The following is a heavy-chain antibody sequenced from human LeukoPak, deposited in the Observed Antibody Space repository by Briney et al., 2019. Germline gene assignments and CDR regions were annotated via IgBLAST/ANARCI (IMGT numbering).Heavy chain of an antibody. D-gene: IGHD2-15*01. CDR3: ARARFEGSCSGGSCYSGTDY. CDR2: IIPILGIA. J-gene: IGHJ4*02. CDR1: GGTFSSYT. V-gene: IGHV1-69*02. Sequence: GASVKVSCKASGGTFSSYTISWVRQATGQGLEWMVRIIPILGIANYAQKFQGRVTITADKSTSTAYMELSSLRSEDTAVYYCARARFEGSCSGGSCYSGTDYWGQGTLVTVSS.